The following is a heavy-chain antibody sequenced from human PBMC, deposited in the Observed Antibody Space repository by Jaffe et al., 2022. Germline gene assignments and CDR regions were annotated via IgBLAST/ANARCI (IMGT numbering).Heavy chain of an antibody. V-gene: IGHV3-9*01. J-gene: IGHJ2*01. Sequence: EVQLVESGGGLVQPGRSLRLSCAASGFTFDDYAMHWVRQAPGKGLEWVSGISWNSGSIGYADSVKGRFTISRDNAKNSLYLQMNSLRAEDTALYYCAKEPSARSNTGYFDLWGRGTLVTVSS. CDR3: AKEPSARSNTGYFDL. CDR2: ISWNSGSI. CDR1: GFTFDDYA. D-gene: IGHD4-17*01.